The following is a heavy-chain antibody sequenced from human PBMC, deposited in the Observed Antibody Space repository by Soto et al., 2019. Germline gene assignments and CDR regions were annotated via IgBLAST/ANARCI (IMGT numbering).Heavy chain of an antibody. V-gene: IGHV3-23*01. CDR1: GFTFGSRA. Sequence: GSLRLSCVASGFTFGSRAMSWVRQAPGEGLKWVSTITDTGGDSKSADSLRGRFAISRDNSRNTLYLQMSSLRAEDSAVYYCASGSKDSYPGSRIFDFWGRGTLVTVSS. CDR3: ASGSKDSYPGSRIFDF. CDR2: ITDTGGDS. J-gene: IGHJ4*01. D-gene: IGHD3-10*01.